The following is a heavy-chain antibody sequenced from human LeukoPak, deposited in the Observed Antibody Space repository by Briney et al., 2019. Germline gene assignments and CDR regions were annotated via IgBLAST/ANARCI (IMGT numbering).Heavy chain of an antibody. CDR2: ISTGGSPI. J-gene: IGHJ4*02. Sequence: GGSLRLSCAASGFSFSSYEMNWVRQAPGKGLEWVSYISTGGSPIFYADSVKGRFTISRDNAKKSLYLQMNSLRAGDTAVYYCTRDSYCSSTSCYRGHFDSWGQGTLVTVSS. V-gene: IGHV3-48*03. D-gene: IGHD2-2*01. CDR3: TRDSYCSSTSCYRGHFDS. CDR1: GFSFSSYE.